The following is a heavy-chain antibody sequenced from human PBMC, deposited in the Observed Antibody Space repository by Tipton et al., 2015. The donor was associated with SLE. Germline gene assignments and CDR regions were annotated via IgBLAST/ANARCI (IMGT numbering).Heavy chain of an antibody. Sequence: TLSLTCTVSGGSISSGGYYWSWIRQHPGKGLEWIGYIYYSGSTYYNPSLKSRVTISVDTSRNQFSLKLSSVTAADTAVYYCARVVVAAYDAFDIWGQGTMVTVSS. CDR1: GGSISSGGYY. J-gene: IGHJ3*02. D-gene: IGHD2-15*01. CDR3: ARVVVAAYDAFDI. V-gene: IGHV4-31*03. CDR2: IYYSGST.